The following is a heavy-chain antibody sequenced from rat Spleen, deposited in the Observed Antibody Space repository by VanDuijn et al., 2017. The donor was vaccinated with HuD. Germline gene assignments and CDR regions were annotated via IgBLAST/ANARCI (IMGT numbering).Heavy chain of an antibody. D-gene: IGHD1-6*01. CDR1: GFTFGDYY. CDR2: ISYDSDST. V-gene: IGHV5-20*01. Sequence: EVQLVESGGGLVQPGRSLKLSCAASGFTFGDYYMAWVRQAPAKGLEWVTSISYDSDSTYYRNSVKGRFTISRDNAKSSLYLQMDSLRSEDTATYYCARHARYTTDYYSWFPYWGQGTLVTVSS. J-gene: IGHJ3*01. CDR3: ARHARYTTDYYSWFPY.